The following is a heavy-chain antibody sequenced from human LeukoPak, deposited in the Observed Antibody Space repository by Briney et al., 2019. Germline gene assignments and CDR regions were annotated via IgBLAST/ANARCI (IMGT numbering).Heavy chain of an antibody. V-gene: IGHV3-48*02. CDR1: GFTFSSYW. Sequence: GGSLRLSCTASGFTFSSYWMSWVRQAPGKGLEWVSYISSSSSTIYYADSVKGRFTISRDNAKNSLYLQMNSLRDEDTAVYYCARFSIRGFDYWGQGTLVTVSS. J-gene: IGHJ4*02. CDR2: ISSSSSTI. D-gene: IGHD3-9*01. CDR3: ARFSIRGFDY.